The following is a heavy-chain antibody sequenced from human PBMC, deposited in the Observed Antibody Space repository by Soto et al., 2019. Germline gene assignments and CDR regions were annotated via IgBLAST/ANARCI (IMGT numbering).Heavy chain of an antibody. V-gene: IGHV4-31*03. CDR1: GGSISSGGYY. J-gene: IGHJ6*02. Sequence: SETLSLTCTVSGGSISSGGYYWSWIRQHPGKGLEWIGYIYYSGSTYYNPSLKSRVTISVDTSKNQFSLKLSSVTAADTAVYYCARDRTEGIVVVPPYYGMDVRGQGTTVTVSS. CDR2: IYYSGST. D-gene: IGHD2-2*01. CDR3: ARDRTEGIVVVPPYYGMDV.